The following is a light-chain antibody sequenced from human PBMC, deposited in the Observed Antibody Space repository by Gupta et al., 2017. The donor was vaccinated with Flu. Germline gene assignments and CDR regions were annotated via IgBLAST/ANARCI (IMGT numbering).Light chain of an antibody. CDR1: QSLVYSDGSTV. CDR3: MQGAHWPWA. CDR2: LVS. J-gene: IGKJ1*01. Sequence: ISCRSRQSLVYSDGSTVLHWFLQRPGQSPRRLIYLVSQRVSGVPDRFSGSGSGTEFTLKISRVEAEDVGIYFCMQGAHWPWAFGQGTKVEIK. V-gene: IGKV2-30*01.